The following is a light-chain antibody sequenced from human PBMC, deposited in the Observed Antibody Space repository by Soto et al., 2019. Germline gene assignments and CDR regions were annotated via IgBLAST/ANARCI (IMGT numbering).Light chain of an antibody. CDR1: QSISDS. CDR2: DVS. J-gene: IGKJ1*01. Sequence: DIQMTQSPSTLSASVGDRVTITCRASQSISDSLAWYQQKPGKAPDLLISDVSSLERGVPSRFSGSGSGTEFTLTIRSMQTDDFATYYCKQYNTFPPTVGHGNKVDI. CDR3: KQYNTFPPT. V-gene: IGKV1-5*01.